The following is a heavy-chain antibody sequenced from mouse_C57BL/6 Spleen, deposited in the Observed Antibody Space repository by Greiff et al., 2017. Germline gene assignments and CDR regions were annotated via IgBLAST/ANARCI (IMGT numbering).Heavy chain of an antibody. V-gene: IGHV1-80*01. CDR2: IYPGDGDT. Sequence: QVQLKQSGAELVKPGASAKISCKASGYAFSSYWMNWVKQRPGKGLEWIGQIYPGDGDTNYNGKFKGKATLTADKSSSTAYMQLSSLTSEDSAVYFCARGGYYVAWFAYWGQGTLVTVSA. CDR1: GYAFSSYW. CDR3: ARGGYYVAWFAY. J-gene: IGHJ3*01. D-gene: IGHD2-3*01.